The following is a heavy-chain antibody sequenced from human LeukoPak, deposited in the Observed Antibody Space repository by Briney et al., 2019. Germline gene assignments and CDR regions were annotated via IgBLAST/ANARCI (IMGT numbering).Heavy chain of an antibody. J-gene: IGHJ4*02. Sequence: KLSETLSLTCAVYGGSFSGYYWSWIRQPPGKGLEWIGEINHSGSTNYNPSLKSRVTISVDTSKNQFSLKLSSVTAADTAVYYCARGKHLYYFDYWGQGTLVTVSS. CDR1: GGSFSGYY. CDR3: ARGKHLYYFDY. D-gene: IGHD3-16*01. CDR2: INHSGST. V-gene: IGHV4-34*01.